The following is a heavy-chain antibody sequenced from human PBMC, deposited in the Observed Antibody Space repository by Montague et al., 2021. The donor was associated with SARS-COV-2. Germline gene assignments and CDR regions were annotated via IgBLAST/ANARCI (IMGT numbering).Heavy chain of an antibody. J-gene: IGHJ4*02. CDR2: IHHGGST. CDR3: AKDVTGITTMGTSLEY. CDR1: GGSFSTYS. V-gene: IGHV4-34*01. D-gene: IGHD5-18*01. Sequence: SETLSLTCAVHGGSFSTYSWNWIRQPPGKGLEWIGEIHHGGSTNYNPSLKSQVTISADTSKNQFSLKLTSVAAEDAAVYYCAKDVTGITTMGTSLEYWGRGTLVTVSS.